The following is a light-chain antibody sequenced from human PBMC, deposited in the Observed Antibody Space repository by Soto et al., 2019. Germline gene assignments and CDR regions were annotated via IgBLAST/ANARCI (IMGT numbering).Light chain of an antibody. CDR2: DTS. J-gene: IGKJ5*01. V-gene: IGKV3-15*01. Sequence: EIVMTQSPATLSVSPGDXATLFCRASQSVSIKLAWYQQKPGQAPRLFIYDTSTRATGIPARFSGSGSGTEFTLTISSLQSEDFAVYYCQQYNNWPPITFGQGTRLEI. CDR3: QQYNNWPPIT. CDR1: QSVSIK.